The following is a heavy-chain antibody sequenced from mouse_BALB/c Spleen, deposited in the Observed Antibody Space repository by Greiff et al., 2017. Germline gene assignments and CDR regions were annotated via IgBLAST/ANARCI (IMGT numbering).Heavy chain of an antibody. D-gene: IGHD1-1*01. CDR1: GFSLTSYG. V-gene: IGHV2-9*02. Sequence: QVQLQQSGPGLVAPSQSLSITCTVSGFSLTSYGVHWVRQPPGKGLEWLGVIWAGGSTNYNSALMSRLIISKDNSKSQVFLKMNSLQTDDTAMYYCAREGGSSYAWFAYWGQGTLVTVSA. CDR2: IWAGGST. J-gene: IGHJ3*01. CDR3: AREGGSSYAWFAY.